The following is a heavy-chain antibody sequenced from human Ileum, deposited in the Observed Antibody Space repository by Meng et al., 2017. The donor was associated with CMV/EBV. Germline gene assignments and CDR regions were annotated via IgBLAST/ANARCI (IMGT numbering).Heavy chain of an antibody. CDR3: ARFRIAALGNLFDP. D-gene: IGHD6-13*01. Sequence: ELGPRLVKPSENMSLTCTVSGGSILSYYWSWIRQPPGKGLEWIGYIFFSGNTYYNPSLNNRVVISIDTPRNQFSLKVDSVTAADTAVYYCARFRIAALGNLFDPWGHGTLVTVSS. CDR2: IFFSGNT. J-gene: IGHJ5*02. V-gene: IGHV4-30-4*08. CDR1: GGSILSYY.